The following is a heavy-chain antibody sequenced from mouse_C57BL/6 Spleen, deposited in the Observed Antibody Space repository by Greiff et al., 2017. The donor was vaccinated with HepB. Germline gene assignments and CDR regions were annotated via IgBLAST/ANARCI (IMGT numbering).Heavy chain of an antibody. CDR1: GYTFTGYW. Sequence: QVQLKQSGAELMKPGASVKLSCKATGYTFTGYWIEWVKQRPGHGLEWIGEILPGSGSTNYNEKFKGKATFTADTSSNTAYMQLSSLTTEDSAIYYCAAAPYYYGSSYRAMDYWGQGTSVTVSS. D-gene: IGHD1-1*01. V-gene: IGHV1-9*01. CDR3: AAAPYYYGSSYRAMDY. J-gene: IGHJ4*01. CDR2: ILPGSGST.